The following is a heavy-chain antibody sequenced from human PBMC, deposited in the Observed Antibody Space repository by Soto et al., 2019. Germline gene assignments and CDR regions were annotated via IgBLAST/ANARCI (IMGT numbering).Heavy chain of an antibody. V-gene: IGHV4-4*02. CDR2: IYHSGST. Sequence: QVQLQESGPGLVKPSGTLSLTCAVSGGSISSSNWWSWVRQPPGKGLEWIGEIYHSGSTNYNPSLMSRVTISVDKSKNQFSLKLSSVTAADTAVYYCARDSCSSTSCYSPDFDYWGQGTLVTVSS. CDR1: GGSISSSNW. CDR3: ARDSCSSTSCYSPDFDY. D-gene: IGHD2-2*01. J-gene: IGHJ4*02.